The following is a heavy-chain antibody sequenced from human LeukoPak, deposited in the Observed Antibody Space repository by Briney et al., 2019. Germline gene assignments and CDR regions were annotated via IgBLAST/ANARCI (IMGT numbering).Heavy chain of an antibody. D-gene: IGHD3-22*01. Sequence: GWSLRLSCAASGFTFSSYWMSWVRQGPGKGLEWVANINQEGSEKYYVDSVKGRITISRDNAKNSLYLQMNRLRAEDTAVYYCARVSYYYDSSGYYVDAFDIWGQGTMVTVSS. CDR3: ARVSYYYDSSGYYVDAFDI. V-gene: IGHV3-7*05. CDR1: GFTFSSYW. J-gene: IGHJ3*02. CDR2: INQEGSEK.